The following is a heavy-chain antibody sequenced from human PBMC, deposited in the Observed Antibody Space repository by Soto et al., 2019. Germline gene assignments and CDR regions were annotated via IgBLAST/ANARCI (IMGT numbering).Heavy chain of an antibody. V-gene: IGHV4-30-4*01. Sequence: SETLSLTCTVSGGSISSGDYYWSWIRQPPGKGLEWIGYIYYSGSTYYNPSLKSRVTISVYTSKNQFSLKLSSVTAADTAVYYCARGPTIPYYYGMDVWGQGTTVTVSS. CDR2: IYYSGST. CDR3: ARGPTIPYYYGMDV. J-gene: IGHJ6*02. CDR1: GGSISSGDYY. D-gene: IGHD3-10*01.